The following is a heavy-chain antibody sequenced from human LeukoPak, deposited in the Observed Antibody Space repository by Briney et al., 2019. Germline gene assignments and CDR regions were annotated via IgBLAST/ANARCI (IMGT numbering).Heavy chain of an antibody. CDR3: ARCRVTMLRGVTIGDYGYYMDV. D-gene: IGHD3-10*01. V-gene: IGHV3-66*01. CDR1: GFTFSNYG. CDR2: IYSGGST. J-gene: IGHJ6*03. Sequence: GGSLRLSCAASGFTFSNYGMSWVRQAPGKGLEWVSVIYSGGSTYYADSVKGRFTISRDKSKNTLYLQMNSLRAEDTAVYYCARCRVTMLRGVTIGDYGYYMDVWGKGTTVTISS.